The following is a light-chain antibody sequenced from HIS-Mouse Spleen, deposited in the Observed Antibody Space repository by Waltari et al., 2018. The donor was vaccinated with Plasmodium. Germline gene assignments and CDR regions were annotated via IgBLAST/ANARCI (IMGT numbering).Light chain of an antibody. Sequence: DIQMTQSPSSLSASVGDRVTITCLASQSISSYLNWYQQKPGKAPKLLIYAASSLQSGVPSRCSGSGSDTDFTLTISSLQPEDFATYYCQHSYSTPGTFGGGTKVEIK. CDR3: QHSYSTPGT. CDR1: QSISSY. J-gene: IGKJ4*01. V-gene: IGKV1-39*01. CDR2: AAS.